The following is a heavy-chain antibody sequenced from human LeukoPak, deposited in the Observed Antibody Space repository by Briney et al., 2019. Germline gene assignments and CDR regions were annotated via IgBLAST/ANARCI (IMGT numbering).Heavy chain of an antibody. CDR2: IYPGDSDT. Sequence: GESLKISCKGSGYSFTSYWIGWVRQMPGKGLEWMGIIYPGDSDTRYSPSFQGQVTISADKSISTAYLQWSSLKASDTAMYYCARRRCYDSSGLYYFDYWGQGTLVTVSS. D-gene: IGHD3-22*01. CDR1: GYSFTSYW. J-gene: IGHJ4*02. CDR3: ARRRCYDSSGLYYFDY. V-gene: IGHV5-51*01.